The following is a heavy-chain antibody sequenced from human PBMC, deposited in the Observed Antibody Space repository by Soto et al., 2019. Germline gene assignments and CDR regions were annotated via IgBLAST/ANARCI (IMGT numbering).Heavy chain of an antibody. CDR1: GFTFSSYA. V-gene: IGHV3-23*01. CDR3: ARPTTADSSGWYAYFDY. Sequence: EVQLLESGGGLVQPGGSLRLSCAASGFTFSSYAMRWVRQAPGKGLEWVSAISGSGGSTYYADSVKGRFTISRDNSKNTLYLQMNSLRAEDTAVYYCARPTTADSSGWYAYFDYWGQGTLVTVSS. J-gene: IGHJ4*02. D-gene: IGHD6-19*01. CDR2: ISGSGGST.